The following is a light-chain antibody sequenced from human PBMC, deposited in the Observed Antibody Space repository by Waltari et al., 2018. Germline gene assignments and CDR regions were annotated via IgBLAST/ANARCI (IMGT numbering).Light chain of an antibody. CDR3: QQTHSFPLT. CDR2: GAS. Sequence: DIQMTQSPSFVSASVGDRVTITCRASQQIYTHVAWYQQKPEEVPKLLIYGASNLRAGVPSRFSGGGSETDFTLTISSLHPEDFAIYYCQQTHSFPLTFGQGTRVE. J-gene: IGKJ1*01. V-gene: IGKV1-12*01. CDR1: QQIYTH.